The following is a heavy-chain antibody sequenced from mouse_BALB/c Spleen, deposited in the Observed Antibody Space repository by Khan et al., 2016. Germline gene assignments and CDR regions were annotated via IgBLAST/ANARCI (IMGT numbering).Heavy chain of an antibody. CDR1: GYTFTDYA. Sequence: QVQLKESGTELVRPGVSVKISCKGSGYTFTDYAMHWVKQSHAKSLEWIGVISTYSGDATYSQKFKGKATMTVDKSSSTAFLEFARLTSEDSAIYYCAREEAYDGYSLCAYWGQGTLVTVSA. V-gene: IGHV1S137*01. J-gene: IGHJ3*01. CDR2: ISTYSGDA. D-gene: IGHD2-3*01. CDR3: AREEAYDGYSLCAY.